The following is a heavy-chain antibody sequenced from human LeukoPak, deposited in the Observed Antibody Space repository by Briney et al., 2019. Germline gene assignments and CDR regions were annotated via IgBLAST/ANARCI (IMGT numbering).Heavy chain of an antibody. Sequence: KASETLSLTCAVYGGSFSGYYWSWIRQPPGKGLEWIGEINHSGSTNYNPSLKSRVTISVDTSKNQFSLKLSSVTAADTAVYYCARDASYSSGYYFDYWGQGSLVTVSS. V-gene: IGHV4-34*01. J-gene: IGHJ4*02. CDR2: INHSGST. CDR1: GGSFSGYY. D-gene: IGHD3-22*01. CDR3: ARDASYSSGYYFDY.